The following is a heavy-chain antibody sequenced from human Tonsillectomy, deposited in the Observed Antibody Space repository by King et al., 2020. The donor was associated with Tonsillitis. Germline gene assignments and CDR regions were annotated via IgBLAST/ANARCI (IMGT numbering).Heavy chain of an antibody. V-gene: IGHV4-59*01. CDR3: ARVRGGYPSYFDY. J-gene: IGHJ4*02. Sequence: VQLQESGPGLVKPSETLSLTCTVSGGSISSYSWSWIWQPPGKGLEWIGYIDYSESTNYNSSLKSRVTISVDTSKNQFSLKLSSVTAADTAVYYCARVRGGYPSYFDYWGQGTQVTVSS. CDR2: IDYSEST. D-gene: IGHD5-12*01. CDR1: GGSISSYS.